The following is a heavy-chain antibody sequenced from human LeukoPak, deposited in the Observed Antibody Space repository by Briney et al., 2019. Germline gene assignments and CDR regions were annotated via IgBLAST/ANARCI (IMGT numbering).Heavy chain of an antibody. CDR3: ARQYYYYYYMDV. V-gene: IGHV3-30*03. CDR1: GFTFSSYG. J-gene: IGHJ6*03. Sequence: GGSLRLSCAASGFTFSSYGMHWVRQAPGKGLEWVAVISYDGSNKHYADSVKGRFTISRDNSKNTLYLQMNSLRAEDTAVYYCARQYYYYYYMDVWGKGTTVTVSS. CDR2: ISYDGSNK.